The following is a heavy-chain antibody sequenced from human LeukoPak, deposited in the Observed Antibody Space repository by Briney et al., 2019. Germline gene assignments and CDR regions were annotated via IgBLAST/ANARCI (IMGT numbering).Heavy chain of an antibody. Sequence: PSETLSLTCTVAGYSINSGDCWGWIRQVPGKGLEWIASVSHSGHPYYNPSLKSRATIFADTSKRRFSLQLSSVTAADTDVYYCARDGGSYYTASPNSWFGPWGQGTLVTVSS. J-gene: IGHJ5*02. D-gene: IGHD1-26*01. CDR3: ARDGGSYYTASPNSWFGP. CDR1: GYSINSGDC. V-gene: IGHV4-38-2*02. CDR2: VSHSGHP.